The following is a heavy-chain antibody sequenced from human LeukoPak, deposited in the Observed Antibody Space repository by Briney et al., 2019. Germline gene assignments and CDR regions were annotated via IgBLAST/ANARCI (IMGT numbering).Heavy chain of an antibody. J-gene: IGHJ4*02. CDR2: ISSSGST. V-gene: IGHV4-61*02. CDR1: GDSISSGDYY. CDR3: ARDYASYSSGWEPLDY. Sequence: PSQTLSLTCTVSGDSISSGDYYWSWIRQPAGKGLEWIGRISSSGSTNYNPSLKSRVTISVDTSKNQFSLKLSSVTAADTAVYFCARDYASYSSGWEPLDYWGQGTLVTVSS. D-gene: IGHD6-19*01.